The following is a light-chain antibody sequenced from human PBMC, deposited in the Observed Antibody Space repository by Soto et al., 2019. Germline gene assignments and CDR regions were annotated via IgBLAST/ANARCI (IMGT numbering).Light chain of an antibody. J-gene: IGKJ2*01. V-gene: IGKV3-11*01. CDR1: QSVSSY. Sequence: EIVLTQSPATLSLSPGERATLSCRASQSVSSYLAWYQQKPGQAPRLLIYDASNRATGIPARFSGSGSGTDFTLTISSLVPEDFAVYYCQQRSNWPPVTFGQGTKLLFK. CDR2: DAS. CDR3: QQRSNWPPVT.